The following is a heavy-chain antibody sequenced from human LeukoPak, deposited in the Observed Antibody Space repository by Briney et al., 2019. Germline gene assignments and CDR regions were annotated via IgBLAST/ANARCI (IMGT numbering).Heavy chain of an antibody. CDR3: AKDRGGRYYDSSGPQSDAFDI. CDR1: GFTFSSYA. CDR2: ISGSGGST. V-gene: IGHV3-23*01. D-gene: IGHD3-22*01. Sequence: PGGSLRLSCAASGFTFSSYAMSWVRQAPGKGLEWVSAISGSGGSTYYADSVKGRFTISRDNSKNTLYLQMNSLRAEDTAVYYCAKDRGGRYYDSSGPQSDAFDIWGQGTMVTASS. J-gene: IGHJ3*02.